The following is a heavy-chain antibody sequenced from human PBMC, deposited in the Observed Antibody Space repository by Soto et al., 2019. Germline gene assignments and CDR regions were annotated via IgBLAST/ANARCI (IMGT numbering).Heavy chain of an antibody. CDR2: IIPIFGTA. CDR3: ARIVKEWLRSYSSGWAGFDY. Sequence: ASVKVSCKASGGTFSSYAISWVRQAPGQGLEWMGGIIPIFGTANYAQKFQGRVTITADESTSTAYMELSSLRSEDTAVYYCARIVKEWLRSYSSGWAGFDYWGQGTLVTVSS. V-gene: IGHV1-69*13. CDR1: GGTFSSYA. D-gene: IGHD6-19*01. J-gene: IGHJ4*02.